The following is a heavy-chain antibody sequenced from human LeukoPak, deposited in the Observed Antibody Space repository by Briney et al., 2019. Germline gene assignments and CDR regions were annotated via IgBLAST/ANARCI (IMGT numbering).Heavy chain of an antibody. D-gene: IGHD3-10*01. CDR3: ARAGSGRYYYYMDV. CDR2: ISSDNGYT. V-gene: IGHV1-18*04. J-gene: IGHJ6*03. Sequence: ASLKVSCKASGYTFAIYGISWVRQAPGQGLEWMGWISSDNGYTNYAQKFQGRVTMTTDTSTNTAYMELRSLRSDDTAVYYCARAGSGRYYYYMDVWGKGTTVTVSS. CDR1: GYTFAIYG.